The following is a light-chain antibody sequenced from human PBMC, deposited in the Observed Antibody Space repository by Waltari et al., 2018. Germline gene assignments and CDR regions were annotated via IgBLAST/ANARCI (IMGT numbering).Light chain of an antibody. V-gene: IGLV2-23*01. J-gene: IGLJ3*02. CDR2: DGS. CDR3: CSYADSSTLV. Sequence: QSALTQPASVSGFPGQSITISCTGTSSDVGSYHLVSWYQQYPGKAPKLMIYDGSKRPSGVSNRLSGSKSGNTASLTISGLQAEDEADYYCCSYADSSTLVFGGGTKLTVL. CDR1: SSDVGSYHL.